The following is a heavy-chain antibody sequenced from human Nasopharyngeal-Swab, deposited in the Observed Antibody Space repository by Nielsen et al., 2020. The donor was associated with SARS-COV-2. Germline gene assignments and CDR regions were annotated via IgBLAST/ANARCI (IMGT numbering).Heavy chain of an antibody. V-gene: IGHV1-46*01. CDR3: ARDLGVVTFGGVIVIPGKFDP. J-gene: IGHJ5*02. D-gene: IGHD3-16*02. CDR2: INPSGGST. CDR1: GYTFTSYY. Sequence: ASVKGLCKASGYTFTSYYMHWVRQAPGQGLEWMGIINPSGGSTSYAQKFQGRVTMTRDTSTSTVYMELSSLRSEDTAVYYCARDLGVVTFGGVIVIPGKFDPWGQGTLVTVSS.